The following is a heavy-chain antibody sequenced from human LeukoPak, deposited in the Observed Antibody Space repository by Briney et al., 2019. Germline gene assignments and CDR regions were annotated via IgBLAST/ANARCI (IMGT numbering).Heavy chain of an antibody. CDR2: ISASGGST. CDR3: AKLDIVVVPAAILDY. CDR1: GFSFNSYA. D-gene: IGHD2-2*02. J-gene: IGHJ4*02. V-gene: IGHV3-23*01. Sequence: GGSLRLSCAASGFSFNSYAMSWVRQAPGKGLEWVSGISASGGSTYYADSVKGWFTISRDNSKNSLYLQMNSLRAEDTAVFYCAKLDIVVVPAAILDYWGQGTLVAVSS.